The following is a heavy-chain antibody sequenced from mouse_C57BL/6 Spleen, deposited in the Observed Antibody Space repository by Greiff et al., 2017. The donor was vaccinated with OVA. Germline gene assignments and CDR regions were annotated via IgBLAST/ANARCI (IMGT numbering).Heavy chain of an antibody. CDR3: ARVGYGSSYYFDY. Sequence: VQLQQPGAELVKPGASVKLSCKASGYTFTSYWMHWVKQRPGQGLEWIGMIHPNSGSTNYNEKFKSKATLTVDKSSSTAYMQLSSLTSEDSAVYYCARVGYGSSYYFDYWGQGTTLTVSS. V-gene: IGHV1-64*01. J-gene: IGHJ2*01. D-gene: IGHD1-1*01. CDR2: IHPNSGST. CDR1: GYTFTSYW.